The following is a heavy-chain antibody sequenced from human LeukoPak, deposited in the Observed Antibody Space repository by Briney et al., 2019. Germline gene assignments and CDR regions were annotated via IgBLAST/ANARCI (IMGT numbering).Heavy chain of an antibody. CDR3: TRDTDGSLDY. CDR1: GFTFTKSW. J-gene: IGHJ4*02. V-gene: IGHV3-7*01. D-gene: IGHD1-26*01. Sequence: PGGSLRLSCAASGFTFTKSWMAWVRQAPGKGREWVANIKQDGSTQHYVDSLKRRFTISRDNPKNSLYLQMNNLRADDTAVYYCTRDTDGSLDYWGQGSLVTVAS. CDR2: IKQDGSTQ.